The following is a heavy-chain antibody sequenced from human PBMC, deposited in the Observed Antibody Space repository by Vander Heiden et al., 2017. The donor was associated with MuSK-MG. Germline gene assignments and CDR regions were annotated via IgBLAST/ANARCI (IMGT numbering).Heavy chain of an antibody. Sequence: EVQLVESGGGLVKPGGPLRLSCAASGFTFSSYSMTWVRQAPGKGLEWVSSISSSSSYIYYADSVKGRFTISRDNAKNSLYLQMNSLRAEDTAVYYCARDMVGGVGYWGQGTLVTVSS. J-gene: IGHJ4*02. D-gene: IGHD1-26*01. CDR2: ISSSSSYI. CDR3: ARDMVGGVGY. CDR1: GFTFSSYS. V-gene: IGHV3-21*01.